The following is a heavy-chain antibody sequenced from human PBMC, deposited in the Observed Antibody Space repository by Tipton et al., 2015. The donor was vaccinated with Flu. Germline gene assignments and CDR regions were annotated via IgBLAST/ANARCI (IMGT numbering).Heavy chain of an antibody. CDR1: GDSISSGGYY. Sequence: TLSLTCTVSGDSISSGGYYWSWIRRHPGKGLEWIGYIYYSGSTHYNPSLKSRVTISVDTSKNQFSLKLSSVTAADTAVYYCARDLRGYSGYTGGDAFDMWGQGIMVIVSS. D-gene: IGHD5-12*01. J-gene: IGHJ3*02. V-gene: IGHV4-31*03. CDR3: ARDLRGYSGYTGGDAFDM. CDR2: IYYSGST.